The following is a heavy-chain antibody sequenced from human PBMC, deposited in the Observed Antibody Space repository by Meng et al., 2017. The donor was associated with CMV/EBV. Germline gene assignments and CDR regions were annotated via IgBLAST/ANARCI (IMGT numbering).Heavy chain of an antibody. D-gene: IGHD2-2*01. CDR3: AKGDIVVVPAVYYYGMDV. Sequence: VSCKASGYTFTGYYMHWVRQAPGQGLEWMGWINPNSGGTNYAQKFQGRVTMTRDTSISTAYMELSRLRSDDTAVYYCAKGDIVVVPAVYYYGMDVWGQGTTVTVSS. V-gene: IGHV1-2*02. CDR2: INPNSGGT. CDR1: GYTFTGYY. J-gene: IGHJ6*02.